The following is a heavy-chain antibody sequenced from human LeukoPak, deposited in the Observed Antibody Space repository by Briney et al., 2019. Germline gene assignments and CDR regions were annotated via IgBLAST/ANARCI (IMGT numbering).Heavy chain of an antibody. Sequence: PSETLSLTCTVSGGSISNYYWSWIRQPPGKGLKWIGYIYYSGSTNYNPSLKSRVTMSVDTSKNQFSLKLSSVTAADTAVYYCARDATGTTNYFDYWGQGTLVTVSS. V-gene: IGHV4-59*01. J-gene: IGHJ4*02. CDR3: ARDATGTTNYFDY. D-gene: IGHD1-1*01. CDR2: IYYSGST. CDR1: GGSISNYY.